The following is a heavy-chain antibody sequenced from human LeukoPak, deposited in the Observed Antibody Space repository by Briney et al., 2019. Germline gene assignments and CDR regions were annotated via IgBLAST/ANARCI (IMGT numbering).Heavy chain of an antibody. CDR1: GFTFSNAW. CDR2: IKSKTDGGTT. CDR3: ARGGIITSYAFEI. J-gene: IGHJ3*02. V-gene: IGHV3-15*01. Sequence: GGSLRLSCAASGFTFSNAWMSWVRQAPGKGLEWVGRIKSKTDGGTTDYAAPVKGRFTISRDNAKNSLYLQMDSLRAEDTAVYYCARGGIITSYAFEIWGQGAMVTVSS. D-gene: IGHD3-10*01.